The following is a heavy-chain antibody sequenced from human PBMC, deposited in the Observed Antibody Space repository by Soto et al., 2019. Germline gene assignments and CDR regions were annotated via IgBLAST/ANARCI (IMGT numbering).Heavy chain of an antibody. V-gene: IGHV1-69*02. CDR3: ASRSGAFYGMDV. J-gene: IGHJ6*02. Sequence: QVQLVQSGAEVKKPGSSMKVSCKASGGTFSSYTISWVRQAPGQGLEWMGRIIPILGIANYAQKFQGRVTITADKSTSTAYMELSSLRSEDTAVYYCASRSGAFYGMDVWGQGTTVTVSS. CDR2: IIPILGIA. CDR1: GGTFSSYT.